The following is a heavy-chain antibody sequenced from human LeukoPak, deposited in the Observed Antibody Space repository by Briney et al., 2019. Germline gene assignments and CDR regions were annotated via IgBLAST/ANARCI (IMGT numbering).Heavy chain of an antibody. Sequence: PGGSLRLSCVASGFTFNAYGIHWVRHAPGKGLELVAGISNEGSSKDYADSVKGRFTISRDNSKNTMYLQMNSLRAENTAVYYCAKAAYCTSTSCHFSGYAQRPLDSWGQGTLVTVSS. CDR1: GFTFNAYG. J-gene: IGHJ4*02. CDR2: ISNEGSSK. CDR3: AKAAYCTSTSCHFSGYAQRPLDS. V-gene: IGHV3-30*18. D-gene: IGHD2-2*01.